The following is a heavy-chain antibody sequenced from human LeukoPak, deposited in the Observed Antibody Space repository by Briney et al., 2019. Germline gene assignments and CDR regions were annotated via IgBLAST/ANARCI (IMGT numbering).Heavy chain of an antibody. D-gene: IGHD2-21*01. CDR2: IYHSGST. V-gene: IGHV4-30-2*01. CDR3: ARGARRGDFDY. J-gene: IGHJ4*02. Sequence: SQTLSLTCAVSGGSISSDGYSWCWIRQPPGTGLEWIGYIYHSGSTSYNPSLKSRVTISVDRSKSQFSLKLSSVTAADTAVYYCARGARRGDFDYWGQGTLVAVSS. CDR1: GGSISSDGYS.